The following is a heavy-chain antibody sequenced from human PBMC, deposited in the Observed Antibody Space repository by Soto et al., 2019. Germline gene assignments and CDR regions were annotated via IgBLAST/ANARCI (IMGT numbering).Heavy chain of an antibody. CDR1: GFTFSDYY. D-gene: IGHD6-13*01. J-gene: IGHJ2*01. Sequence: QVQLVESGGGLVKPGGSLRLSCAASGFTFSDYYMSWIRQAPGKGLEWVSYINSSSTYTNYADSVKGRFTISRDNAKNELYLQMNSLRAEDTAVYYCARIIAAAGGRRYFDLWGRGTLVTVSS. CDR3: ARIIAAAGGRRYFDL. CDR2: INSSSTYT. V-gene: IGHV3-11*05.